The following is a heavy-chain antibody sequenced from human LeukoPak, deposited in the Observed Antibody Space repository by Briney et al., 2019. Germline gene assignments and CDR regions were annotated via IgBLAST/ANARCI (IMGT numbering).Heavy chain of an antibody. J-gene: IGHJ4*02. V-gene: IGHV3-74*01. Sequence: GGSLRLSCAASGFTFSSYWMHWVRQAPGKGLVWDSRINSDESSTTYADSVKGRFTISRDNAKNTLYLQMNSLRAEDTAVYFCARVRFLEWSPFDYWGQGTLVTVSS. CDR2: INSDESST. CDR3: ARVRFLEWSPFDY. D-gene: IGHD3-3*01. CDR1: GFTFSSYW.